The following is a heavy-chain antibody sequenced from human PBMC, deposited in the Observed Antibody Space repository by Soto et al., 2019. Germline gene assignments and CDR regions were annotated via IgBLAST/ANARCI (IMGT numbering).Heavy chain of an antibody. V-gene: IGHV3-23*04. CDR2: ISGSGGTT. Sequence: QLVESGGGLVQPGGSLRLSCAASGFTFSSYAMSWVRQAPGKGLEWVSAISGSGGTTYYAASVKGRFTISRDNSKNTLSLQMNSLRAEDTAVYYCAKSTFGVTAVNPLEDYWGQGTLVTVSS. CDR1: GFTFSSYA. D-gene: IGHD2-21*02. J-gene: IGHJ4*02. CDR3: AKSTFGVTAVNPLEDY.